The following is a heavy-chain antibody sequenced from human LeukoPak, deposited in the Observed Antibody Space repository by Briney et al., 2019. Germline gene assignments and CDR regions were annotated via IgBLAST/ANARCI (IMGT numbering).Heavy chain of an antibody. CDR1: GYTFTTYY. CDR3: ARDRKTLYLTKMTGYFDL. Sequence: ASVKVSCKASGYTFTTYYMHWVRQAPGQGLEWMGIINPSGGSTTYAQKFQGRVTVTRDTSTSTVYMEVSSLRSEDTAVYYCARDRKTLYLTKMTGYFDLWGRGTLVTVSS. CDR2: INPSGGST. D-gene: IGHD3-9*01. V-gene: IGHV1-46*01. J-gene: IGHJ2*01.